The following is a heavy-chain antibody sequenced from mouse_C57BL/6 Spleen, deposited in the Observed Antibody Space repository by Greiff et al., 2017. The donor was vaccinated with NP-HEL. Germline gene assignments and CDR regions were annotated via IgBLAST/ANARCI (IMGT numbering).Heavy chain of an antibody. V-gene: IGHV1-4*01. D-gene: IGHD2-4*01. CDR2: INPSSGYT. Sequence: QVQLKQSGAELARPGASVKMSCKASGYTFTSYTMHWVKQRPGQGLEWIGYINPSSGYTKYNQKFKDKATLTADKSSRTAYMQLSSLTSEDSAVYYCARDDYDGYFDVWGTGTTVTVSS. CDR3: ARDDYDGYFDV. CDR1: GYTFTSYT. J-gene: IGHJ1*03.